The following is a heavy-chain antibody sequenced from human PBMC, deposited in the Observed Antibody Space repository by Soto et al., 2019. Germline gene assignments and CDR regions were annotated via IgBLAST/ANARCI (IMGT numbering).Heavy chain of an antibody. CDR2: IKSDGSST. D-gene: IGHD6-19*01. J-gene: IGHJ5*02. CDR1: GFMFSNYW. CDR3: ATTAGAWWFDP. V-gene: IGHV3-74*01. Sequence: PEVSLRLSCAASGFMFSNYWMHWVRQAPGKGLEWVSRIKSDGSSTNYADSVKGRFTVSRDNAKSTLYLQMNSLGVEDTAVYYCATTAGAWWFDPWGHGTLVTVSS.